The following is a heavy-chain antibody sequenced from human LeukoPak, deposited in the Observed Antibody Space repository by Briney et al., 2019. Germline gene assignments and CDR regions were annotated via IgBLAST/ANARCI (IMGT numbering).Heavy chain of an antibody. J-gene: IGHJ5*02. CDR2: IIPIFGTA. CDR1: GYTFTGYY. Sequence: SVKVSCKASGYTFTGYYIHWVRQAPGQGLEWMGGIIPIFGTANYAQKFQGRVTITADESTSTAYMELSSLRSEDTAVYYCARDLRSRGYGGKGRDPWFDPWGQGTLVTVSS. V-gene: IGHV1-69*13. D-gene: IGHD4-23*01. CDR3: ARDLRSRGYGGKGRDPWFDP.